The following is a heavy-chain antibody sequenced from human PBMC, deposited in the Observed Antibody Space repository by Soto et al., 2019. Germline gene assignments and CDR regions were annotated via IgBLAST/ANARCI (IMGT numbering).Heavy chain of an antibody. CDR3: ARAYGKYFDY. Sequence: GESLKISCKGSGYTFTTYWIGWARQMPGKGLEWMGIIYPSDSDTRYSPSFQGQVTISADKSISTAYLQWSSLKASDTAMYYCARAYGKYFDYWGQGTLVTVSS. D-gene: IGHD3-10*01. CDR1: GYTFTTYW. V-gene: IGHV5-51*01. J-gene: IGHJ4*02. CDR2: IYPSDSDT.